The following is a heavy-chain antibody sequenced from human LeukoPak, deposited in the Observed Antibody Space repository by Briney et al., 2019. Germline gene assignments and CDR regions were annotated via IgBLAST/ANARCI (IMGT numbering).Heavy chain of an antibody. CDR1: GFTFSSYA. J-gene: IGHJ4*02. V-gene: IGHV3-23*01. CDR2: ISGSGGST. D-gene: IGHD2-2*02. Sequence: TGGSLRLSCAASGFTFSSYAMSWVRQAPGKGLEWVSAISGSGGSTDYADSVKGRFTISRDNSKNTLYLQMNSLRAEDTAVYYCAKVFGYCSSTSCYIQLYYFDYWGQGTLVTVSS. CDR3: AKVFGYCSSTSCYIQLYYFDY.